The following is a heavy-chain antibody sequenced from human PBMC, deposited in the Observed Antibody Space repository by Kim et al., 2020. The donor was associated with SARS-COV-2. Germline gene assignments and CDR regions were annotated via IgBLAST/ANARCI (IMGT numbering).Heavy chain of an antibody. CDR2: INHSGST. J-gene: IGHJ1*01. CDR3: ARGRYGSGKFRRFEYFQH. D-gene: IGHD3-10*01. V-gene: IGHV4-34*01. Sequence: SETLSLTCAVYGGSFSGYYWSWIRQPPGKGLEWIGEINHSGSTNYNPSLKSRVTISVDTSKNQFSLKLSSVTAADTAVYYCARGRYGSGKFRRFEYFQHWGQGTLVTVSS. CDR1: GGSFSGYY.